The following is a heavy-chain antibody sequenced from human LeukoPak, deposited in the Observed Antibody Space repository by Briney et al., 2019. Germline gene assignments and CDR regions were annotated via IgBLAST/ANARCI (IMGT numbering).Heavy chain of an antibody. CDR3: ARGFSMYDFSSGYYYYYYYYMDD. V-gene: IGHV4-59*12. CDR1: DSSISCYY. J-gene: IGHJ6*03. D-gene: IGHD3-3*01. CDR2: IYYSGST. Sequence: SETLSLTCAVADSSISCYYWSWIRQPPGKGLGWIGYIYYSGSTNYNPSLKSRVTISVDKSKNQVSLKLSTVNASDTAVYYCARGFSMYDFSSGYYYYYYYYMDDWGKGTPVTVSS.